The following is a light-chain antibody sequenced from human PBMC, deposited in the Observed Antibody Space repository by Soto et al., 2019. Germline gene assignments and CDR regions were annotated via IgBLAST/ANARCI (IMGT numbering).Light chain of an antibody. Sequence: IVLTQSPXTXXXXXGXXXXLXCXXSQSVTTRLAWFQQKPGQAPKLLIYGASTRDTGVPARFTGSGSGTEFTLTISSLQSEDFAVYFCQQYNNWPPWTFGQGTKVDIK. CDR2: GAS. J-gene: IGKJ1*01. CDR1: QSVTTR. V-gene: IGKV3-15*01. CDR3: QQYNNWPPWT.